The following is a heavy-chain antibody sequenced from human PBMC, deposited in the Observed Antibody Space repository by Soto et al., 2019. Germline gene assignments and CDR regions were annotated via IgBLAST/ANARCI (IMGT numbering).Heavy chain of an antibody. CDR2: IYHSGST. CDR3: ARDRVAAAGTWWFDP. CDR1: GGSIISGNW. V-gene: IGHV4-4*02. D-gene: IGHD6-13*01. Sequence: SETLCLTCAVSGGSIISGNWWSWVRQPPGKGLEWIGEIYHSGSTNYNPSLKSRVTISVDKSKNQFSLKLSSVTAADTAVYYCARDRVAAAGTWWFDPWGQGTLVTVS. J-gene: IGHJ5*02.